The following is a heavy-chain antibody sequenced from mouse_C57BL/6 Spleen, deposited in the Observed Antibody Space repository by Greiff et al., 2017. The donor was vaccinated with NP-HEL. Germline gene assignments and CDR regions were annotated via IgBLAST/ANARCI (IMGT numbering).Heavy chain of an antibody. V-gene: IGHV1-76*01. Sequence: QVQLQQSGAELVRPGASVKLSCKASGYTFTDYYINWVKQRPGQGLEWIARIYPGSGNTYYNEKFKGKATLTAEKSSSTAYMQLSSLTSEDSAVYFCARGERGYWGQGTTLTVSS. J-gene: IGHJ2*01. CDR2: IYPGSGNT. CDR1: GYTFTDYY. CDR3: ARGERGY.